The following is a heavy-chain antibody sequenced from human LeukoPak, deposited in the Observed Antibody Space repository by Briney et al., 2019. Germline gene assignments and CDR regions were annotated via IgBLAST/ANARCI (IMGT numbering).Heavy chain of an antibody. J-gene: IGHJ4*02. CDR3: AKDGIGRSYWLDY. CDR2: ISWNSGSI. D-gene: IGHD1-26*01. Sequence: TGGSLRLSCAASGFTFGDYAVHWVRQAPGKGLEWVSGISWNSGSIGYADSVKGRFTISRDNAKNSLYLQMNSLRAEDTALYYCAKDGIGRSYWLDYWGQGTLVTVSS. CDR1: GFTFGDYA. V-gene: IGHV3-9*01.